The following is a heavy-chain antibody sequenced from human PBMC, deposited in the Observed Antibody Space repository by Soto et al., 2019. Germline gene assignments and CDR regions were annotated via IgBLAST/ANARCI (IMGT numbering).Heavy chain of an antibody. D-gene: IGHD3-10*01. Sequence: ASVKVSCKASGYIFIIYGISWVRQAPGQGLEWMGRISPYNGNTNYAQNLQGRVTMTTDTSTSTAYMELRSPRSDDTAVYYCASDLAGSGSYYTDHWG. V-gene: IGHV1-18*01. CDR2: ISPYNGNT. CDR3: ASDLAGSGSYYTDH. CDR1: GYIFIIYG. J-gene: IGHJ4*01.